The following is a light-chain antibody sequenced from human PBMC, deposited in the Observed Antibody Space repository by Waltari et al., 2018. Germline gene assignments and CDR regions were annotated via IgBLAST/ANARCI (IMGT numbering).Light chain of an antibody. CDR3: QHYVRLPAT. CDR1: QSVRGS. V-gene: IGKV3-20*01. Sequence: EIVLTQSPVTLSLSPGERATLSCRASQSVRGSLAWYQQKAGQAPRLLIYGASSRATGIPERFSGGGSGTDFSLTISRLEPEDFAVYYCQHYVRLPATFGQGTKVEI. J-gene: IGKJ1*01. CDR2: GAS.